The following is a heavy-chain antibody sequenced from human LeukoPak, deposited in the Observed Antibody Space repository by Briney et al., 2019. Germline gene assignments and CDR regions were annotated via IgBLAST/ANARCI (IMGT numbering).Heavy chain of an antibody. V-gene: IGHV3-74*01. CDR2: ITPDGSST. D-gene: IGHD3-16*01. Sequence: GPEWVSHITPDGSSTNYADSVKGRFTISRDNAKNTLYLQMNSLRAEDAAVYYCSSQISRGGNWGQGTLVTVSS. J-gene: IGHJ4*02. CDR3: SSQISRGGN.